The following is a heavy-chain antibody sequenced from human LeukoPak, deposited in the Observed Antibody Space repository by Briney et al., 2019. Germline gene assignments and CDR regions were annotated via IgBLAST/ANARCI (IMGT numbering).Heavy chain of an antibody. CDR1: GGSISSSSYH. V-gene: IGHV4-39*01. Sequence: PSETLSLTCTVSGGSISSSSYHWGWIRQPPGKGLEWIGSIYYSGSTYYNPSLKSRVTISVDTSKNQFSLKLSSVTAADTAVYYCARQTPTYYNFWSGYFAPDRNWFDPWGQGTLVTVSS. CDR2: IYYSGST. J-gene: IGHJ5*02. CDR3: ARQTPTYYNFWSGYFAPDRNWFDP. D-gene: IGHD3-3*01.